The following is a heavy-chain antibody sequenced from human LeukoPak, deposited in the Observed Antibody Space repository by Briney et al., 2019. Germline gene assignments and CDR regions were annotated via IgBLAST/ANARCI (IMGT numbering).Heavy chain of an antibody. V-gene: IGHV3-23*01. J-gene: IGHJ4*02. Sequence: GGSLRLSCAASGIIFSNYAMTWVRQAPGKGLEWVSDIIVSGASTNYADSVKGRFIISRDNSKNTLYLQMNSLRAEDTAVYYCAREVGGIYCSSTSCPLAYWGQGTLVTVSS. CDR1: GIIFSNYA. CDR2: IIVSGAST. CDR3: AREVGGIYCSSTSCPLAY. D-gene: IGHD2-2*01.